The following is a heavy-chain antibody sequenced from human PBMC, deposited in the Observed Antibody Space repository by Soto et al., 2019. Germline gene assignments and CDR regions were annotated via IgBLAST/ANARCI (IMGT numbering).Heavy chain of an antibody. V-gene: IGHV4-61*01. CDR1: GGSVRSGLYY. CDR3: ARVPLPSVAVAGVYYFDY. J-gene: IGHJ4*02. CDR2: VFYSGST. Sequence: SETLSLTCTVSGGSVRSGLYYWSWIRHPPGKGLEWIGYVFYSGSTRYNPSLNSRVTISVDTSKNQFSLKLTSVTAADTAMYYCARVPLPSVAVAGVYYFDYWGQGTLVTV. D-gene: IGHD6-19*01.